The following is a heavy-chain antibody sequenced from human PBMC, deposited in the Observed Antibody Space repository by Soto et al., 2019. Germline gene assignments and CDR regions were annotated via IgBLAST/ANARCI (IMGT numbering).Heavy chain of an antibody. Sequence: SEPLSLTCVVSGVSVSSDDYYWNWIRQPPGKGLEWIGYNHIRGRTNYNPSLGSRVAISLDTSKNQFSLTLTSVTAADTAIYYCARLRDINSWPLDGWGQGTLVTVAS. D-gene: IGHD5-12*01. J-gene: IGHJ4*02. CDR1: GVSVSSDDYY. CDR3: ARLRDINSWPLDG. V-gene: IGHV4-61*08. CDR2: NHIRGRT.